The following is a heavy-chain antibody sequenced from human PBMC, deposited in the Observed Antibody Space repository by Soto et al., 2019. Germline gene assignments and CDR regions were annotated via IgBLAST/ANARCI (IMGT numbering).Heavy chain of an antibody. D-gene: IGHD2-8*01. J-gene: IGHJ6*02. CDR3: ARGDSTDCSNGVCSFFYNHDMDV. CDR2: INPKSGGT. CDR1: GYSFTDYH. V-gene: IGHV1-2*04. Sequence: ASVKVSCKASGYSFTDYHIHWVRQAPGQGLEWLGRINPKSGGTSAAQKFQGWVTMTTDTSINTASMELTRLTSDDTAIYYCARGDSTDCSNGVCSFFYNHDMDVWGQGTTVTV.